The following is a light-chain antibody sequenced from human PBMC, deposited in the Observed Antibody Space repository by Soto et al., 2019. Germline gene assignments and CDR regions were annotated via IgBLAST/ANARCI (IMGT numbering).Light chain of an antibody. CDR2: DAS. Sequence: EIMLTQSPATLSLSPGERATLSCRASQSVSSYLAWYQQKPGQAPRLLIYDASNRATGIPARFSGSGSGTEFTPTISSLQPDDFATYYCQQNNSYSGTLGQGTKVDVK. CDR3: QQNNSYSGT. J-gene: IGKJ2*01. CDR1: QSVSSY. V-gene: IGKV3-11*01.